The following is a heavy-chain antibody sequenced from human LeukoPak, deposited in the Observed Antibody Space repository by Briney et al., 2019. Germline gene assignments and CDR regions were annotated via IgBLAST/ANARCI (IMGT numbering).Heavy chain of an antibody. CDR2: IYHSGST. V-gene: IGHV4-30-2*01. J-gene: IGHJ5*02. D-gene: IGHD3-10*01. Sequence: SQTLSLTCTVSGGSLSSGGYYWSWIRQPPGKGLEWIGYIYHSGSTYYNPSLKSRVTISVDRSKNQFSLKLSSVTAADTAVYYCARFPRDRGVIPPSAWGQGTLVTVSS. CDR3: ARFPRDRGVIPPSA. CDR1: GGSLSSGGYY.